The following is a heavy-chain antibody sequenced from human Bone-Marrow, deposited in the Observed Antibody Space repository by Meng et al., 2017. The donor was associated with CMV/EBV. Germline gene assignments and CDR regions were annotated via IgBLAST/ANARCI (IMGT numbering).Heavy chain of an antibody. Sequence: GSLRLSCTVSGGSVSSGSYYWSWIRQPPGKGLEWIGYIYYSGSTNYNPSLKSRVTISVDTSKNQFSLKLSSVTAADTAVYYCARDSSGGDCCSLDYWGQGTLVTVSS. CDR2: IYYSGST. V-gene: IGHV4-61*01. CDR3: ARDSSGGDCCSLDY. D-gene: IGHD2-21*01. J-gene: IGHJ4*02. CDR1: GGSVSSGSYY.